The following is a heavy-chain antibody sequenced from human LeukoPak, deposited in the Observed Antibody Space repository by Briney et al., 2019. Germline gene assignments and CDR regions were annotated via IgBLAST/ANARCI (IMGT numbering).Heavy chain of an antibody. CDR2: IDKKDKGYATAT. CDR1: GLTFSGSA. V-gene: IGHV3-73*01. J-gene: IGHJ5*02. CDR3: TRDSGTCNWFDP. D-gene: IGHD1-26*01. Sequence: PGGSLKLSCAASGLTFSGSAIHWVRQSSGKGLEWVGQIDKKDKGYATATAYAASVKGRFTISRDDSINTAYLQMKSLKTEDTALYYCTRDSGTCNWFDPWGQGTLVTVSS.